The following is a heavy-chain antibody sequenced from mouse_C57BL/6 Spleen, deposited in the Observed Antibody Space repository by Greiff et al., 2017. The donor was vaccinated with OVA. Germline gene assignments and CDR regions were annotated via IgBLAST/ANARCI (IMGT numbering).Heavy chain of an antibody. CDR1: GFSLSTFGMG. D-gene: IGHD5-1-1*01. J-gene: IGHJ2*01. CDR2: IWWDDDK. V-gene: IGHV8-8*01. Sequence: QVTLKVSGPGILQPSQTLSLTCSFSGFSLSTFGMGVGWIRQPSGKGLEWLAHIWWDDDKYYNPALKSRLTISKDTSKNQVFLKSANVDTAETATYYWARIIKKIEGYYFDYWGQGTTLTVSS. CDR3: ARIIKKIEGYYFDY.